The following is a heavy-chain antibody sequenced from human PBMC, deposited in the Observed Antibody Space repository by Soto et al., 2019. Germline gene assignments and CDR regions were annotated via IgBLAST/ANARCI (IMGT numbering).Heavy chain of an antibody. D-gene: IGHD1-1*01. CDR2: ISSSSSYI. Sequence: GGSLRLSCAASGFTFSSYSMNWVRQAPGKGLEWVSSISSSSSYIYYADSVKGRFTISRDNAKNSLYLQMNSLRAEDTAVYYCARLANSFYRGPDPPPNFDYWGQGTLVTVSS. CDR3: ARLANSFYRGPDPPPNFDY. J-gene: IGHJ4*02. V-gene: IGHV3-21*01. CDR1: GFTFSSYS.